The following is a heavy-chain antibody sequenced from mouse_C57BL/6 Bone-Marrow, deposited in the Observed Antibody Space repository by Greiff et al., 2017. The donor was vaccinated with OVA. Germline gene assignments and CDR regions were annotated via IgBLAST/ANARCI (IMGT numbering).Heavy chain of an antibody. Sequence: EVQLVESGPGLVKPSQSLSLTCSVTGYSITSGYYWNWIRQFPGNKLEWMGYISYDGSNNYNPSLKNRISITRDTSKNQFFLKLNSVTTEDTATYYCARRGFFDYWGQGTTLTVSS. CDR1: GYSITSGYY. CDR2: ISYDGSN. J-gene: IGHJ2*01. CDR3: ARRGFFDY. V-gene: IGHV3-6*01.